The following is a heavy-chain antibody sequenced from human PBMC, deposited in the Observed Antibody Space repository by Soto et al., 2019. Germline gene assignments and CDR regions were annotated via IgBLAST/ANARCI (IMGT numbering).Heavy chain of an antibody. Sequence: GASVKVSCKASGYTFTSYGISWVRQAPGQGLEWMGWISAYSGSTNYAQKFQGWVTMTRDTSISTAYMELSRLRSDDTAVYYCARGGPRNPYYFDYWGQGTLVTVSS. V-gene: IGHV1-18*01. CDR3: ARGGPRNPYYFDY. CDR1: GYTFTSYG. J-gene: IGHJ4*02. CDR2: ISAYSGST.